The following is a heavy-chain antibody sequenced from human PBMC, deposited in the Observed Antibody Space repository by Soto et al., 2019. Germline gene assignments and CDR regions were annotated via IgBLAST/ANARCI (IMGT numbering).Heavy chain of an antibody. D-gene: IGHD2-2*01. J-gene: IGHJ4*02. CDR1: GIPFSNTY. V-gene: IGHV3-15*07. CDR3: TTDNCRSSTCYLNF. Sequence: GGSLRPSCAASGIPFSNTYMNWISQAPGKGLEWVGRIKSKTVGETTDYSAPVKGRFALSRDDSKNTVSLQMNSLKSEDTAIYYCTTDNCRSSTCYLNFWGQGALVTVSS. CDR2: IKSKTVGETT.